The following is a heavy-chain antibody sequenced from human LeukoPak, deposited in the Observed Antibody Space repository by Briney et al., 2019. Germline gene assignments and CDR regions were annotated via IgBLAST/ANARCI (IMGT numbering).Heavy chain of an antibody. CDR3: ARDHVTMHFGDDAFDI. CDR1: GLTFSSYS. J-gene: IGHJ3*02. CDR2: ISSLSSHI. D-gene: IGHD3-10*01. Sequence: GGSPRLSCAASGLTFSSYSMNWVRQAPGKGLEWVSCISSLSSHIYYADSLKGRFTISRDNAKNSLYLQMNSLRAEDTAVYYCARDHVTMHFGDDAFDIWGQGTMVTVSS. V-gene: IGHV3-21*01.